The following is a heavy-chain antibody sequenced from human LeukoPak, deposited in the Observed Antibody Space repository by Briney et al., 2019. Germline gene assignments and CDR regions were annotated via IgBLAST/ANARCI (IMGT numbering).Heavy chain of an antibody. D-gene: IGHD3-3*01. Sequence: SETLSLTCTVSGGSISSYYWSWIRQPPGKGLEWLGYIYYSGSTNYNPSLKSRVTISVDTSKNQFSLKLSSVTAADTAVYYCARGELAITIFGVVEMGAFDIWGQGTMVTVSS. CDR2: IYYSGST. CDR1: GGSISSYY. J-gene: IGHJ3*02. V-gene: IGHV4-59*01. CDR3: ARGELAITIFGVVEMGAFDI.